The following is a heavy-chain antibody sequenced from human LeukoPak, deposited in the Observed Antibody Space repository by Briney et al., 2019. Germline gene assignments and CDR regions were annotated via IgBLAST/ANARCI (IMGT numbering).Heavy chain of an antibody. J-gene: IGHJ6*03. V-gene: IGHV4-39*01. CDR3: ARHRRRSSGSYYNTFYYMDV. CDR2: IYYSGST. CDR1: GGSISSYY. D-gene: IGHD3-10*01. Sequence: SETLSLTCRVSGGSISSYYWGWIRQPPGKGLEWIGSIYYSGSTYYNPSLKRPVTIYVDTSKNQFSLKRSSVTAADTAVYYCARHRRRSSGSYYNTFYYMDVWGKGTTVTISS.